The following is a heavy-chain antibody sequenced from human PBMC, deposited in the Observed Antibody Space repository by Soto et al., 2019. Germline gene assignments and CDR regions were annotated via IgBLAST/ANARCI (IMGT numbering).Heavy chain of an antibody. J-gene: IGHJ4*02. V-gene: IGHV3-49*04. CDR3: TRASSLDFDF. CDR1: GFTFGDYA. CDR2: IRRNAYGGTT. D-gene: IGHD3-16*01. Sequence: GGSLRLSCTISGFTFGDYALSWVRQAPGKGLEWVGFIRRNAYGGTTDYAASVKGRFTISRDDSKSIAYLQMNSLRTEDTALYYCTRASSLDFDFWGQGTLVTVS.